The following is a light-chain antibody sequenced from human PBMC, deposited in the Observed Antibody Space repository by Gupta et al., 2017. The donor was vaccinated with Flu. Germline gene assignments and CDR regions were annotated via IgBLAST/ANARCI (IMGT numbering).Light chain of an antibody. V-gene: IGKV1-12*01. J-gene: IGKJ3*01. CDR2: AAS. CDR1: QGINTW. Sequence: DIQMTQSPSSLSASVGDRVTITCRASQGINTWLAWYQQKPGKAPKLLIDAASSLQGGVPSRFSGSGSGTDFTLTISGLQPEDFGTYYCQEAYTVPFTFGHGTKVDVK. CDR3: QEAYTVPFT.